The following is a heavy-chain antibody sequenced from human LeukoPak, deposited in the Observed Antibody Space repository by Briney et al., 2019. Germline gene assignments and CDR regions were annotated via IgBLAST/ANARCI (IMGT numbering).Heavy chain of an antibody. J-gene: IGHJ2*01. D-gene: IGHD1-14*01. CDR1: GGSISSSSYY. V-gene: IGHV4-39*07. CDR2: IYYSGST. Sequence: KPSETLSLTCTVSGGSISSSSYYWGWIRQPPGEGLEWIGSIYYSGSTYYNPSLKSRVTISVDTSKNQFSLKLSSVTAADTAVYYCARDRTPFDLWGRGTLVTVSS. CDR3: ARDRTPFDL.